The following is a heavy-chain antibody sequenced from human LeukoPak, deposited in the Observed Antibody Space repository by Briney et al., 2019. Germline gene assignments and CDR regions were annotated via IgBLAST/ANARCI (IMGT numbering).Heavy chain of an antibody. CDR2: IWYDGSNK. Sequence: PGGSLRLSCAASGFTFSSYGMHWVRQAPGKGLEWVAVIWYDGSNKYYADSVKGRFTISRDNSKNTLYLQMNSLRAEDTAVYYCAKDWPQGTMIVVDWGQGTLVTVSS. CDR3: AKDWPQGTMIVVD. D-gene: IGHD3-22*01. J-gene: IGHJ4*02. V-gene: IGHV3-30*02. CDR1: GFTFSSYG.